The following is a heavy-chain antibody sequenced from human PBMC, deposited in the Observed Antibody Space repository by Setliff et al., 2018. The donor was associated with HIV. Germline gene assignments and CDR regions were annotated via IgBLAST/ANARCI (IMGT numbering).Heavy chain of an antibody. CDR2: IHYTGRK. D-gene: IGHD2-8*01. Sequence: PSETLSLTCTVSGGSISSSSYYWGWIRQPPGQGLEWIATIHYTGRKFHNPSLRSRLTISVDTTKNQVSLKLSSVTAADTAVYYCAGQGDGNNGYDAFDIWGQGTMVTVSS. CDR3: AGQGDGNNGYDAFDI. CDR1: GGSISSSSYY. V-gene: IGHV4-39*01. J-gene: IGHJ3*02.